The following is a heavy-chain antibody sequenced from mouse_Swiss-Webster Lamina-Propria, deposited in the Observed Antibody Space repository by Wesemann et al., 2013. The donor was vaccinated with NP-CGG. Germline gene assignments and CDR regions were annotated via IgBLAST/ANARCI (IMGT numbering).Heavy chain of an antibody. V-gene: IGHV14-2*01. CDR3: ARSDYYGSSYVSSFAY. D-gene: IGHD1-1*01. Sequence: QSTRGGLEWIGRIDPEDGETKYAPKFQGKATITADTSSNTAYLQLSSLTSEDTAVYYCARSDYYGSSYVSSFAYWGQGTLVTVSA. J-gene: IGHJ3*01. CDR2: IDPEDGET.